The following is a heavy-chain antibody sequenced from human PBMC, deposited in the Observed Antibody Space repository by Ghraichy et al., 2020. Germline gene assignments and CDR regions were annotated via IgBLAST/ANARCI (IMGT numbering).Heavy chain of an antibody. J-gene: IGHJ4*02. V-gene: IGHV3-23*01. CDR2: ISGSGTP. CDR1: GFTFSNYA. CDR3: AKEFESSGWYSIDH. D-gene: IGHD6-19*01. Sequence: GGSLRLSCAASGFTFSNYAMSWVRQDPEKGLVWVSAISGSGTPYYADSVSGRFTISRDNSKNTVSLQMNSLRPEDTAIYYCAKEFESSGWYSIDHWGQGTLVTVSS.